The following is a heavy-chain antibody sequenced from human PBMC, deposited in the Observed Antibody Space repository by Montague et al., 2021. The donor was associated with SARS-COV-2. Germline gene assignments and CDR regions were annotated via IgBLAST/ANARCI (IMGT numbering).Heavy chain of an antibody. Sequence: SLRLSCAASGFTLSSYAMSWARQAPGKGLEWVSAISETGGTTYYADSVKGRFTISRDSSKNTLYLQMNSLRAEDTAIYFCAKDSEGWFGHSVNYFDCWGQGTLVTVSS. CDR2: ISETGGTT. J-gene: IGHJ4*02. D-gene: IGHD3-10*01. CDR3: AKDSEGWFGHSVNYFDC. V-gene: IGHV3-23*01. CDR1: GFTLSSYA.